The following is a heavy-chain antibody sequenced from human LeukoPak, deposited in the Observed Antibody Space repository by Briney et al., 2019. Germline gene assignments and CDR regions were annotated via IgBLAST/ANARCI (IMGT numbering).Heavy chain of an antibody. V-gene: IGHV3-48*01. J-gene: IGHJ4*02. CDR1: GFTFSSYS. D-gene: IGHD3-22*01. Sequence: GGSLRLSCAASGFTFSSYSMNWVRQAPGKGLEWVSYISSSSSTIYYADSVKGRFTISRDNAKNSLYLQMNSLRAEDTAVYYCARDIYYDSTDYWGQGTLVTVSS. CDR3: ARDIYYDSTDY. CDR2: ISSSSSTI.